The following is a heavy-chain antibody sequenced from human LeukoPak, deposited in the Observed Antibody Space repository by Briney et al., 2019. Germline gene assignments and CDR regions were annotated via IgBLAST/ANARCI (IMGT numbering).Heavy chain of an antibody. CDR1: GVSISIFY. V-gene: IGHV4-59*01. J-gene: IGHJ5*02. CDR3: ARSSDYDFSTFDP. Sequence: SETLSLTCTVSGVSISIFYWTWIRQPPGKGLEWIGYSSNIEGTYYNPSLKSRVTISLDTSKNQFSLKLSSVTAADTAVYYCARSSDYDFSTFDPWGQGTLVTVSS. CDR2: SSNIEGT. D-gene: IGHD3-3*01.